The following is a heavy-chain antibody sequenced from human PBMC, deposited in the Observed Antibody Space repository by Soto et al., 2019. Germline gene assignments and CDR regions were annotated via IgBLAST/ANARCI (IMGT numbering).Heavy chain of an antibody. CDR2: ISYSGST. J-gene: IGHJ6*02. D-gene: IGHD1-26*01. CDR1: SGSISSYF. Sequence: QVQLQESGPGLVKPSETLSLTCTVSSGSISSYFWYWIRQPPGKGLECIGYISYSGSTNYNPSLKSRVTTSVDTSKNQFSRKLSSVTAADTAVYYCAGERSAYYGMDLWGQGTTVTVSS. CDR3: AGERSAYYGMDL. V-gene: IGHV4-59*01.